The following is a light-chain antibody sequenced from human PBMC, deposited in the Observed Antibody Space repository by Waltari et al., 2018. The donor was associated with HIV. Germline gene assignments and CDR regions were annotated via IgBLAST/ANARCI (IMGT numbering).Light chain of an antibody. CDR3: QQYGSSPPVT. J-gene: IGKJ5*01. V-gene: IGKV3-20*01. CDR2: GAS. CDR1: QSVSSSY. Sequence: ELVLTQSPGTLSLSPGERATLSCRASQSVSSSYLAWYQKKPGQPPRLLIYGASSRANGIPDRFSGSGSGTDFTLTISRLEPEDFAVYYCQQYGSSPPVTFGQGTRLEIK.